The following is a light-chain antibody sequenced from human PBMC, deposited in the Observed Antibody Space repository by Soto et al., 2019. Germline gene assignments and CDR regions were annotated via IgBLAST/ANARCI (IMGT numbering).Light chain of an antibody. V-gene: IGKV3-11*01. CDR2: DAS. CDR1: QSVSSN. CDR3: QQRSNWPQIT. J-gene: IGKJ5*01. Sequence: EIVMTQSPATLSVSPGERATLSCMASQSVSSNLAWYQQKPGQAPRLLIYDASNRATGIPARFSGSETWTDFTLTISSLEPEDFAVYYCQQRSNWPQITFGQGTRLEIK.